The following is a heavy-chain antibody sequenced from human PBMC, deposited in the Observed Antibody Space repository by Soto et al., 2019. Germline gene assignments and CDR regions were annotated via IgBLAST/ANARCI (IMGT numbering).Heavy chain of an antibody. CDR2: ISGSGGST. J-gene: IGHJ4*02. CDR3: AKAEGPYDSSGYYLDY. D-gene: IGHD3-22*01. V-gene: IGHV3-23*01. Sequence: GESLKISCAASGFTFSSYAMSWVRQAPGKGLEWVSAISGSGGSTYYADSVKGRFTISRDNSKNTLYLQMNSLRAEDTAVYYCAKAEGPYDSSGYYLDYWGQGTLVTVSS. CDR1: GFTFSSYA.